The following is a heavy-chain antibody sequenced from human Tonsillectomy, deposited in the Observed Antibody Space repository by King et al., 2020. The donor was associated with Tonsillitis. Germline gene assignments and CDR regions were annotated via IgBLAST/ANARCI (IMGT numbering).Heavy chain of an antibody. J-gene: IGHJ4*02. CDR2: IKSKADGGTT. CDR3: MSRELYQRYFDS. CDR1: GITFTNAW. V-gene: IGHV3-15*01. D-gene: IGHD1-7*01. Sequence: VQLVESGGDLVKPGGSLRLSCAAPGITFTNAWMTWVRQAPGKGLEWVGRIKSKADGGTTDYAAPVKGRFTISRDDSKTTLYLQMNSLKTEDTAVYYCMSRELYQRYFDSWGQGTLVTVSS.